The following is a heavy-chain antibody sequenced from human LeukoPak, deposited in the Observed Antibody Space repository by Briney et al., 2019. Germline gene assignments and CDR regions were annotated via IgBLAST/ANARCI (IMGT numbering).Heavy chain of an antibody. CDR3: ARDGYKDRYFDY. Sequence: PGGSLRLSCTASGFTFTNYWMSWVAQAQGRGRGGVASIKQDENEKHYVDSVRGRFTISRDNAKNSVFLQMNSLRAEDTAVYYCARDGYKDRYFDYWGQGTLVTVSA. V-gene: IGHV3-7*01. CDR2: IKQDENEK. J-gene: IGHJ4*02. CDR1: GFTFTNYW. D-gene: IGHD5-24*01.